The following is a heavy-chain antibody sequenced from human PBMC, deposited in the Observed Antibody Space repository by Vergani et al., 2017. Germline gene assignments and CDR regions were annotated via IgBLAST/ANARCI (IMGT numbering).Heavy chain of an antibody. CDR1: GGSISSSSYY. V-gene: IGHV4-39*01. J-gene: IGHJ4*02. CDR3: ASVTVGLLFDY. Sequence: QLQLQESGPGLVKPSETLSLTCTVSGGSISSSSYYWGWIRQPPGKGLEWIGSIYYSGSTYYNPSLKSRVTISVDTSKNQFSLKRSSVTAADTAVYYCASVTVGLLFDYWGQGTLVTVSS. D-gene: IGHD4-17*01. CDR2: IYYSGST.